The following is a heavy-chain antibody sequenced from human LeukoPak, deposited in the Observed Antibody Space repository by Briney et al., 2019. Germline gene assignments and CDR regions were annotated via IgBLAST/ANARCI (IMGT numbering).Heavy chain of an antibody. Sequence: GRSLRLSCAASGFTFDDYAMHWVRQAPGKGLEWVSGISWNSGSIGYADSVKGRFTISRDNAKNSLYLQMNSLRAEDTALYCCAKGSDYDSSGFNWFDPWGQGTLVTVSS. V-gene: IGHV3-9*01. D-gene: IGHD3-22*01. J-gene: IGHJ5*02. CDR3: AKGSDYDSSGFNWFDP. CDR2: ISWNSGSI. CDR1: GFTFDDYA.